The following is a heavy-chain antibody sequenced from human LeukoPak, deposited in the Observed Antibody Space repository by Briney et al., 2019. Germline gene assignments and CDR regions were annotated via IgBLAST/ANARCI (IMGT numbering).Heavy chain of an antibody. J-gene: IGHJ4*02. V-gene: IGHV3-30*18. CDR3: AKDNARLLPHYYFDY. D-gene: IGHD3-10*01. CDR2: ISYDGSNK. Sequence: GGSLRLSCAASGFTFSSYGMHWVRQAPGKGLEWVAVISYDGSNKYYADSVKGRFTISRDNSKNTLYLQMNSLRAEDTAVYYCAKDNARLLPHYYFDYWGQGTLVTVSS. CDR1: GFTFSSYG.